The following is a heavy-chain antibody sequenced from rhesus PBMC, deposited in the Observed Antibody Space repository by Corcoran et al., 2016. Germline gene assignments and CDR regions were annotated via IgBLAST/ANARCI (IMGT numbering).Heavy chain of an antibody. V-gene: IGHV1-111*02. CDR1: GYPFPAHS. Sequence: EVQLVQSGAEVKKPGASVKISCQASGYPFPAHSLNWVRQAPGKGLEWMGRVDPEDGEADYAQKFQDRVTITADMSTDTAYMELSSLRSEDTAVYYCARDRGYSGYSYFDYWGQGVLVTVSS. J-gene: IGHJ4*01. D-gene: IGHD5-30*01. CDR2: VDPEDGEA. CDR3: ARDRGYSGYSYFDY.